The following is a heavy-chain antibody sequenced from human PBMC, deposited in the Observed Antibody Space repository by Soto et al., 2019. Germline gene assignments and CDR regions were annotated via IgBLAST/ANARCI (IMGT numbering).Heavy chain of an antibody. CDR3: ARGRWGYYYGSGSYPCWFDP. D-gene: IGHD3-10*01. CDR1: GGSFSGYY. J-gene: IGHJ5*02. Sequence: SETLSLTCAVYGGSFSGYYWSWIRQPPGKGLEWIGEIKHSGSTNYNPSLKSRVTISVDTSKNQFSLKLSSVTAADTAVYYCARGRWGYYYGSGSYPCWFDPWGQGTLGTVSS. V-gene: IGHV4-34*01. CDR2: IKHSGST.